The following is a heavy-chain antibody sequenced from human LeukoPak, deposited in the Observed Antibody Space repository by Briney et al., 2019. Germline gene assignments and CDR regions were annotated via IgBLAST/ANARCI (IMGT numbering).Heavy chain of an antibody. V-gene: IGHV4-59*08. CDR1: GGSINSYY. CDR2: IYYSGST. CDR3: ARHLVSNQQLVHRNWFDP. D-gene: IGHD6-13*01. J-gene: IGHJ5*02. Sequence: SETLSLTCSVSGGSINSYYWSWIRQPPGKGLEWIGYIYYSGSTDYNPSLKSRVTISVDTSKNQFSLKLSSVTAADTAVYYCARHLVSNQQLVHRNWFDPWGQGTLVTVSS.